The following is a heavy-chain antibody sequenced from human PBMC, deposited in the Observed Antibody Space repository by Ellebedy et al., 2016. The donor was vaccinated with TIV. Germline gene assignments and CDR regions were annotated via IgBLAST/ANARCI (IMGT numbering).Heavy chain of an antibody. CDR1: GFTFSLFT. Sequence: GESLKISCAASGFTFSLFTMTWVRQAPGKGLEWVSAISGDGANTYYADSVKGRFSISRDNSKNTLYLQMHSLRGEDTAVDYCAKVDSSGWSYQWRFDYWGQGTPVTVSS. CDR3: AKVDSSGWSYQWRFDY. J-gene: IGHJ4*02. CDR2: ISGDGANT. V-gene: IGHV3-23*01. D-gene: IGHD3-22*01.